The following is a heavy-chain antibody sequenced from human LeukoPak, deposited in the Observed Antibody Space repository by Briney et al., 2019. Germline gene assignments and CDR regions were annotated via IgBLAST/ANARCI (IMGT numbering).Heavy chain of an antibody. J-gene: IGHJ4*02. Sequence: GGSLRLSCAASGFTVSSNYIWVRQAPGKGLEWVSVICSGGSTYYADSVKGRFTISRDNAKNSQYLQMNSLRAEDTAVYYCARDFGRWFLDYWGQGTLVTVSS. CDR3: ARDFGRWFLDY. CDR1: GFTVSSNY. V-gene: IGHV3-53*01. D-gene: IGHD4-23*01. CDR2: ICSGGST.